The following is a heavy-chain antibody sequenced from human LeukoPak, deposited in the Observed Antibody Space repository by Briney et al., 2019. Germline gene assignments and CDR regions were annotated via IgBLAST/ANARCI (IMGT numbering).Heavy chain of an antibody. V-gene: IGHV3-7*01. J-gene: IGHJ4*02. CDR2: INQDGSEK. CDR1: GFTFSSYW. D-gene: IGHD3-22*01. Sequence: RPGGSLRLSCAASGFTFSSYWMSWVRQAPGKGLEWVANINQDGSEKYYVDSVKGRFTISRDNAKNSLYLQMNSLGAEDTAVYYCARDKGYYDSSGYYLYWGQGTLVTVSS. CDR3: ARDKGYYDSSGYYLY.